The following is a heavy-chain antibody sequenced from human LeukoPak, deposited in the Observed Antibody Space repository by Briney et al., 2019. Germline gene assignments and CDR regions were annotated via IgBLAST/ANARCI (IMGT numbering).Heavy chain of an antibody. CDR1: GYSISSGYY. Sequence: ETSETLSLTCTVSGYSISSGYYWGWIRQPPGKGLEWIGSIYHSGSTYYNPSLKSRVTISVDTSKNQFSLKLSSVTAADTAVYYCARVGDLLWSPLDYWGQGTLVTVSS. V-gene: IGHV4-38-2*02. CDR3: ARVGDLLWSPLDY. CDR2: IYHSGST. D-gene: IGHD3-10*01. J-gene: IGHJ4*02.